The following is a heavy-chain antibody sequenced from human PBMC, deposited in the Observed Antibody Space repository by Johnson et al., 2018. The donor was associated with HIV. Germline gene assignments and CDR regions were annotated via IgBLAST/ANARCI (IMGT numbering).Heavy chain of an antibody. CDR2: IRYDGTNK. CDR3: AKSGQWRERLDAFDV. D-gene: IGHD6-19*01. J-gene: IGHJ3*01. Sequence: QVQLVESGGGVVQPGRSLRLSCAASGFTFSSYAMHWVRQAPGKGLEWVAFIRYDGTNKYYADSMKGRLTISRDNSKNTLYLQMSSLRPEDTAVYYCAKSGQWRERLDAFDVWGQGTMVTVSS. V-gene: IGHV3-30*02. CDR1: GFTFSSYA.